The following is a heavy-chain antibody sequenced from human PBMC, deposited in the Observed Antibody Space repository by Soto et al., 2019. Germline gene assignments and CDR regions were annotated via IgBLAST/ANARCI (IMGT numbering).Heavy chain of an antibody. CDR1: GYTFTSYA. D-gene: IGHD1-7*01. J-gene: IGHJ6*02. Sequence: ASVKVSCKASGYTFTSYAMNWVRQASGQRIEGMGWINAGNGNTKYSQKFQGRVTITRDTSASTAYMELSSLRSEDTAVYYCARSYNWNYGYYYYVIDVWGQGTTVTVSS. CDR2: INAGNGNT. CDR3: ARSYNWNYGYYYYVIDV. V-gene: IGHV1-3*01.